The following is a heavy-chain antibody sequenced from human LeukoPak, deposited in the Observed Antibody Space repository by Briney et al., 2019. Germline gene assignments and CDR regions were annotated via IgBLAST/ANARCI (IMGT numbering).Heavy chain of an antibody. CDR3: AKDVLGGIDF. CDR2: TSHDENNK. V-gene: IGHV3-30-3*01. Sequence: PGRSLRLSCAASGFTFSSNPMHWVRQAPGKGLEWVAVTSHDENNKYYADSVKGRFTISRDNSKNTLNLQMNSLRTEDTAIYYCAKDVLGGIDFWGQGTLVTVSS. CDR1: GFTFSSNP. D-gene: IGHD3-16*01. J-gene: IGHJ4*02.